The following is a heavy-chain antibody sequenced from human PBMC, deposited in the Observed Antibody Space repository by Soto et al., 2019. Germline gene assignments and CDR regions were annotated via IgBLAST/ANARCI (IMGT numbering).Heavy chain of an antibody. CDR3: AREGGYSTTTDY. Sequence: SETLSLTCAVSGGSISSGGYSWSWIRQPPGKGLEWIGSIYYSGSTYYNPSLKSRVTISVDTSKNQFSLKVSSVTAADTAVYYCAREGGYSTTTDYWGQGTLVTVSS. CDR1: GGSISSGGYS. J-gene: IGHJ4*02. CDR2: IYYSGST. V-gene: IGHV4-30-2*05. D-gene: IGHD6-13*01.